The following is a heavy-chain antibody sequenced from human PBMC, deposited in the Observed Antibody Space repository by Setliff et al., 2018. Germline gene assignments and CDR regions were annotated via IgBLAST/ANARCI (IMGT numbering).Heavy chain of an antibody. CDR3: ARENMAKNFWGEHSDY. Sequence: ASVKVSCKTSGYPFTDYYIHWVRQAPGQGLEWMGRINPNSGATNFAQKFQGRVTMTRDTSTNTVYMQLSSLRSEDTAVYYCARENMAKNFWGEHSDYWGQGTLVTVSS. CDR2: INPNSGAT. D-gene: IGHD3-3*01. J-gene: IGHJ4*02. V-gene: IGHV1-2*06. CDR1: GYPFTDYY.